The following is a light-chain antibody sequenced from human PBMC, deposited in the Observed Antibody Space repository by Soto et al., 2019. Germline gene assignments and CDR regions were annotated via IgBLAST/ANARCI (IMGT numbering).Light chain of an antibody. CDR3: QTWVTGIQV. J-gene: IGLJ2*01. CDR2: LNSDGSH. V-gene: IGLV4-69*01. Sequence: QLVLTQSPSASASLGASVKLTCTLSSGHSSYAIAWHQQRPEKGPRYLMKLNSDGSHSKGDGIPDRFSGSSSGAERYLTISSLQSEDEADYCCQTWVTGIQVFGGGTKVTVL. CDR1: SGHSSYA.